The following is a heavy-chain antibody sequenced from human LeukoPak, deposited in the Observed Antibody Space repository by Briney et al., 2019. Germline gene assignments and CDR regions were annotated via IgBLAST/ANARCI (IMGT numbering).Heavy chain of an antibody. V-gene: IGHV3-30*02. Sequence: GGSLRLSCAASGFTFSSYGMHWVRQAPGKGLEWVAFIRYDGSNKYYADSVKGRFTISRDNSKNTLYLQMNSLRAEDTAVYYCAKPVDMVATDPGQNWFDPWGQGTLVTVSS. CDR3: AKPVDMVATDPGQNWFDP. CDR1: GFTFSSYG. J-gene: IGHJ5*02. CDR2: IRYDGSNK. D-gene: IGHD5-12*01.